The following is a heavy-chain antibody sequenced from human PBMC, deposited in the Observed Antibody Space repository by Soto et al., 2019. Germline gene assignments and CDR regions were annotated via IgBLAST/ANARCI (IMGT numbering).Heavy chain of an antibody. D-gene: IGHD3-10*01. CDR3: ARDKQTRLLWFGEPPVSNRYGMDV. Sequence: QVQLVQSGAEVKKPGSSVKVSCKASGGTFSSYAISWVRQAPGQGLEWMGGIIPIFGTANYAQKFQGRVTITADESTSTAYMELSSLRSEDTAVYYCARDKQTRLLWFGEPPVSNRYGMDVWGQGTTVTVSS. CDR2: IIPIFGTA. J-gene: IGHJ6*02. CDR1: GGTFSSYA. V-gene: IGHV1-69*01.